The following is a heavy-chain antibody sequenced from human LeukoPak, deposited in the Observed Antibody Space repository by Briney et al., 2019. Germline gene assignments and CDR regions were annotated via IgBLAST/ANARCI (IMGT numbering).Heavy chain of an antibody. V-gene: IGHV3-15*07. D-gene: IGHD5-24*01. CDR1: GFTFSNAW. Sequence: GGSLRLSCAASGFTFSNAWMNWVRQAPGKGLEWVGRIKSKTDGGTTDYAAPVKGRFTISRDNSKNTLYLQMNSLRAEDTAVYYCAKDDELQLIAFDIWGQGTMVTVSS. J-gene: IGHJ3*02. CDR3: AKDDELQLIAFDI. CDR2: IKSKTDGGTT.